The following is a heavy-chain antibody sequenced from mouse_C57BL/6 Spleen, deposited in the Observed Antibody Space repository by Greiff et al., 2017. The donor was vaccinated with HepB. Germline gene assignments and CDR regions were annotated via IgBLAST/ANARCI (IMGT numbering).Heavy chain of an antibody. CDR1: GYAFSSSW. Sequence: QVQLQQSGPELVKPGASVKISCKASGYAFSSSWMNWVKQRPGKGLEWIGRIYPGDGDTNYNGKFKGKATLTADKSSSTAYMQLSSLTSEDSAVYFCARSETGVFDYWGQGTTLTVSS. D-gene: IGHD4-1*01. V-gene: IGHV1-82*01. CDR3: ARSETGVFDY. CDR2: IYPGDGDT. J-gene: IGHJ2*01.